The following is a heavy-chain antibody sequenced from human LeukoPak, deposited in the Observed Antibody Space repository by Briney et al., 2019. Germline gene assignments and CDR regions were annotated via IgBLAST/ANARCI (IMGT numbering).Heavy chain of an antibody. CDR2: VYYNGPT. V-gene: IGHV4-39*07. CDR3: AREVQYSSSDHFDY. CDR1: GGSISSRSSY. J-gene: IGHJ4*02. Sequence: KASETLSLTCSVSGGSISSRSSYWGWVRQSPGKGLKWIGSVYYNGPTYYNPSLMGRVTISVDTSKNQFSLKLSSVTAADTAVYYCAREVQYSSSDHFDYWGQGTLVTVSS. D-gene: IGHD6-6*01.